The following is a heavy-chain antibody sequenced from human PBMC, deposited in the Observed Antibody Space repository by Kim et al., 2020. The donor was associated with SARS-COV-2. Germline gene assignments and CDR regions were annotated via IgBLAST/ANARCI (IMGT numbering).Heavy chain of an antibody. D-gene: IGHD2-2*01. CDR2: IYSGGST. CDR3: ASSCSTDLGYYYYYYMDV. V-gene: IGHV3-53*04. J-gene: IGHJ6*03. CDR1: GFTVSSNY. Sequence: GGSLRLSCAASGFTVSSNYMSWVRQAPGKGLEWVSVIYSGGSTYYADSVKGRFTISRHNSKNTLYLQMNSLRAEDTAVYYCASSCSTDLGYYYYYYMDVWGKGTTVTVSS.